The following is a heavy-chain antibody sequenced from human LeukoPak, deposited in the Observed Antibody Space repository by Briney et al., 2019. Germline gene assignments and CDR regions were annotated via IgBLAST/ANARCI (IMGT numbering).Heavy chain of an antibody. D-gene: IGHD3-16*01. V-gene: IGHV4-30-2*01. CDR3: ARDWVNSMDV. CDR1: GGSISSGGYS. Sequence: SQTLSLTCAVSGGSISSGGYSWSWIRQPPGKGLEWIGEIYHSGSTNYNPSLKSRVTISVDKSKNQFSLKLSSVTAADTAVYYCARDWVNSMDVWGQGTTVTVSS. J-gene: IGHJ6*02. CDR2: IYHSGST.